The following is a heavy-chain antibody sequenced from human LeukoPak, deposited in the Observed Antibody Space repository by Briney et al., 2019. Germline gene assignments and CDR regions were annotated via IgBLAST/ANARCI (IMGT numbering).Heavy chain of an antibody. D-gene: IGHD3-16*01. J-gene: IGHJ6*03. CDR1: GGSISSSSYY. CDR3: ARETSQKGAHYMDV. Sequence: PSETLSLTCTVSGGSISSSSYYWSWIRQPPGKGLEWIGYIYYSGSTNYNPSLKSRVTISVDTSKKQFSLKLTSVTVADTAVYYCARETSQKGAHYMDVWGKGTTVTISS. CDR2: IYYSGST. V-gene: IGHV4-61*01.